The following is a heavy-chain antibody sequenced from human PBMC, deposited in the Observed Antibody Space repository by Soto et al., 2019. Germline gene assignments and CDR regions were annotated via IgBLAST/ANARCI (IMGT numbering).Heavy chain of an antibody. CDR2: ISDSGATT. D-gene: IGHD1-7*01. V-gene: IGHV3-23*01. J-gene: IGHJ4*02. CDR3: AKVAGGTIPRDYYFDY. CDR1: GFTFSSYG. Sequence: GGSLRLSCAVSGFTFSSYGMSWVRQAPGKGLEWVSGISDSGATTYYADSVKGRFTISRDNSKNTLYLQMSSLRAEDTAVYYCAKVAGGTIPRDYYFDYWGQGTLVTVSS.